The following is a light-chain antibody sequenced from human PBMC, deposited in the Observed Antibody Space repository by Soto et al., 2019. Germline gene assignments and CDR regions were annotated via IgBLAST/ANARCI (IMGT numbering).Light chain of an antibody. CDR1: QSISSY. CDR3: QQSYSTPSIT. CDR2: AAS. Sequence: IQLTQSPSSLSASVGDRVTITCRASQSISSYLNWYQQKPGKAPKLLIYAASSLQSGVTSRFSGSGSGTDFTLTISSLQPEDFATYYCQQSYSTPSITFGQGTRLEIK. V-gene: IGKV1-39*01. J-gene: IGKJ5*01.